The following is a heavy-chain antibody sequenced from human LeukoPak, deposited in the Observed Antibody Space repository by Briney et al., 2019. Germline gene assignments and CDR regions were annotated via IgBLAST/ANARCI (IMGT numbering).Heavy chain of an antibody. CDR1: GFTFNTYG. CDR3: VRDSGEIPNTYYYDSSGYLHY. CDR2: IWYDGSNK. J-gene: IGHJ4*02. Sequence: PGGSLRLSCAASGFTFNTYGMHWVRQAPGKGLEGVAVIWYDGSNKYYADSVRGRFTISRDNSKNTLYLQMNSLRAEDTAVYFCVRDSGEIPNTYYYDSSGYLHYWGPGTLVTVSS. V-gene: IGHV3-33*01. D-gene: IGHD3-22*01.